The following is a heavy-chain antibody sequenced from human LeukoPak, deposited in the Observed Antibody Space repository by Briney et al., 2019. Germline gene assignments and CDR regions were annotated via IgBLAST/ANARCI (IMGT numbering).Heavy chain of an antibody. CDR2: IYYSGST. Sequence: SETLSLTCTVSGGSISTYYWSWIRQPPGKGLEWIGYIYYSGSTNYNPSLKSRVTISVDTSKNQFSPKLSSVTAADTAVYYCARGIVGPTFDYWGQGTLVTVSS. V-gene: IGHV4-59*01. CDR3: ARGIVGPTFDY. J-gene: IGHJ4*02. CDR1: GGSISTYY. D-gene: IGHD1-26*01.